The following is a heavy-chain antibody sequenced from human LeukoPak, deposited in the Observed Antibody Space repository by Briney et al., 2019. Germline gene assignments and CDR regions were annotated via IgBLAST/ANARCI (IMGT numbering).Heavy chain of an antibody. CDR2: MNPNSGNT. CDR1: GYTFTSYD. Sequence: ASVKVSCKASGYTFTSYDINWVRQATGQGLEWMGWMNPNSGNTGYAQKFQGRVTMTRNTSISTAYMELSSLRSEDTAVYYCARGSGSTQLNDYWGQGTLVTVSS. D-gene: IGHD1-26*01. CDR3: ARGSGSTQLNDY. V-gene: IGHV1-8*01. J-gene: IGHJ4*02.